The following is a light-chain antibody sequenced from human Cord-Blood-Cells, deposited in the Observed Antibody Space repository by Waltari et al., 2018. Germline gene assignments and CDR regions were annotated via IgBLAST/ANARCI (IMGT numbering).Light chain of an antibody. Sequence: DIVLTQPPATLSLSPGVRAPLSCRASKGVSSYLAWHQQKPGQPLRLPIYDASNSATGIPARFSGSESGTDFTLTISSLEPKDFELYYCQQRSNSPRTFGQGTKLEIK. CDR2: DAS. V-gene: IGKV3-11*01. CDR3: QQRSNSPRT. J-gene: IGKJ2*01. CDR1: KGVSSY.